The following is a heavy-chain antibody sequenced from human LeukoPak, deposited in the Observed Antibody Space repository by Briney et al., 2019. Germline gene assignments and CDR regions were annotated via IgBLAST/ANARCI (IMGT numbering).Heavy chain of an antibody. Sequence: GGSLRLSCATSGFTVSSNYMSWVRQAPGKGLEWVSVIYSGGSTYYADSVKGRFTISRDNSKNTLYLQMNSPRAEDTAVYYCARLYCSGGSCYSGYYYYGMDVWGQGTTVTVSS. CDR2: IYSGGST. CDR1: GFTVSSNY. J-gene: IGHJ6*02. V-gene: IGHV3-66*04. D-gene: IGHD2-15*01. CDR3: ARLYCSGGSCYSGYYYYGMDV.